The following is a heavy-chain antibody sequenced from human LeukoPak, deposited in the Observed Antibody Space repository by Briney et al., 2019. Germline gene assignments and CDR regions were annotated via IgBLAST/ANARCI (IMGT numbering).Heavy chain of an antibody. Sequence: GGSLRLSCAASGFSVSNNYMSWVRQAPGKGLEWVSVLFSGGNTYYADSVKGRFTISRDNSKNTLYLQMNSLRAEDTAVYYCAKAVDTAMVTGTLDYWGQGTLVTVSS. V-gene: IGHV3-53*01. CDR2: LFSGGNT. CDR1: GFSVSNNY. CDR3: AKAVDTAMVTGTLDY. J-gene: IGHJ4*02. D-gene: IGHD5-18*01.